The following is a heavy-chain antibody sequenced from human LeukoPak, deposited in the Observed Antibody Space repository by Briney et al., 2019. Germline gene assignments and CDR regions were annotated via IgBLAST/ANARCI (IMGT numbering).Heavy chain of an antibody. CDR3: ARGESSGWLNWFDP. CDR2: FHPEDGET. CDR1: GYTVTELS. J-gene: IGHJ5*02. D-gene: IGHD6-19*01. V-gene: IGHV1-24*01. Sequence: ASVKVSCKVSGYTVTELSMHWVRQSPGKGLEWMGGFHPEDGETIYAQKFQGRVTITADKSTSTAYMELSSLRSEDTAVYYCARGESSGWLNWFDPWGQGTLVTVSS.